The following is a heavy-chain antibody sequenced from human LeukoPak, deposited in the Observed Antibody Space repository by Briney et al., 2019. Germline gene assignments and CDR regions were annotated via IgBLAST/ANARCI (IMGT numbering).Heavy chain of an antibody. CDR3: ARDFLDRGYFDY. CDR1: GGSISSYY. CDR2: IYYSGST. V-gene: IGHV4-59*12. J-gene: IGHJ4*02. D-gene: IGHD3-9*01. Sequence: SETLSLTCTVSGGSISSYYWSWIRQPPGKGLEWIGYIYYSGSTNYNPSLKSRVTISVDTSKNQFSLKLSSVTAADTAVYYCARDFLDRGYFDYWGQGTLVTVSS.